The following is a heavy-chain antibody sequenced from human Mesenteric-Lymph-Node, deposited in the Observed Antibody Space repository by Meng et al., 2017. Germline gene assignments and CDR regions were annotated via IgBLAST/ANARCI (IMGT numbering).Heavy chain of an antibody. CDR3: GRDQGRQLINH. V-gene: IGHV4-31*01. Sequence: QVQLQEAGPGLVRPSETLSLTCTVSGGSIASGGKYWSWIRQRPGKGLEWIGYIHHTGSPYYNPSLKSQVTISVDTSKNHFSLEVNSMTGADTAVYYCGRDQGRQLINHWGQGTLVTVSS. D-gene: IGHD1-1*01. CDR2: IHHTGSP. J-gene: IGHJ4*02. CDR1: GGSIASGGKY.